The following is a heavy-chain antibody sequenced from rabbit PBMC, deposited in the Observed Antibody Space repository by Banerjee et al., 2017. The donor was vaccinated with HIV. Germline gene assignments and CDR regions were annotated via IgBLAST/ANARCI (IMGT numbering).Heavy chain of an antibody. CDR3: ARDVDVGYVAYEYVRLNL. J-gene: IGHJ4*01. Sequence: ESGGGLVKPGASLTLTCTASGFSFISSYWICWFRQAPGKGPEWIACIYNGDGSTDYANWAKGRFTISKTSSTTVTLQVTSLTAADTATYFCARDVDVGYVAYEYVRLNLWGPGTLVTVS. CDR2: IYNGDGST. V-gene: IGHV1S45*01. CDR1: GFSFISSYW. D-gene: IGHD6-1*01.